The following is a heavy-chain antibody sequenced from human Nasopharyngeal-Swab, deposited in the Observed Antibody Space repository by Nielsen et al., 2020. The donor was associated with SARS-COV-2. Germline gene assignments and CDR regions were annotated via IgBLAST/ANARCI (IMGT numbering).Heavy chain of an antibody. CDR3: ARSYSSGWLRGNWFDP. CDR2: INPNSGNT. V-gene: IGHV1-8*01. Sequence: ASVKVSCKASGYTFITYDINRVRQAPGQGLEWMGWINPNSGNTGYAQKLQGRVTMTRNTSISTAYMELSSLISDDTAVYYCARSYSSGWLRGNWFDPWGQGTLVTVSS. D-gene: IGHD6-19*01. J-gene: IGHJ5*02. CDR1: GYTFITYD.